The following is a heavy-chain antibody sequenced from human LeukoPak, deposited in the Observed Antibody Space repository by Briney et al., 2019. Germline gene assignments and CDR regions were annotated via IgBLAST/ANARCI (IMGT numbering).Heavy chain of an antibody. CDR2: IIPIFGTA. CDR3: ARHPSVRYFDWFLDY. CDR1: GGTFSSYA. D-gene: IGHD3-9*01. Sequence: SVKVSCKASGGTFSSYAISWVRQAPGQGLEWMGGIIPIFGTANYAQKFQGRVTITADESTSTAYMELSSLGSEDTAVYYCARHPSVRYFDWFLDYWGQGTLVTVPS. J-gene: IGHJ4*02. V-gene: IGHV1-69*13.